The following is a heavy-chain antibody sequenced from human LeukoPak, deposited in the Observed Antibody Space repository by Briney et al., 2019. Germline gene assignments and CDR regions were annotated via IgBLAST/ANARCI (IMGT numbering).Heavy chain of an antibody. CDR3: ATGYSSTWYYFDY. CDR2: IYRSGST. CDR1: VDSISSYY. Sequence: PSETLSLTCSFSVDSISSYYWRWIRQPPGKGLEWIGYIYRSGSTDYNPSLKSRVTISADTSKDQFSLKLASVTAADTAVYYCATGYSSTWYYFDYWGQGTLVSVSS. J-gene: IGHJ4*02. V-gene: IGHV4-59*01. D-gene: IGHD6-13*01.